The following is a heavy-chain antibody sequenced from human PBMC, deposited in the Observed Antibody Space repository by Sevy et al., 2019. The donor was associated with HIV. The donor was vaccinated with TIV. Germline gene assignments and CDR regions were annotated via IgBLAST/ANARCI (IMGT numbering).Heavy chain of an antibody. D-gene: IGHD3-22*01. CDR3: AKDPVGYYDRRGRLAFDP. J-gene: IGHJ5*02. V-gene: IGHV1-69*13. CDR1: GGTFRSYT. CDR2: IIPMFGTI. Sequence: ASVKVSCTASGGTFRSYTINWVRQAPGQGLEWMGGIIPMFGTINYAPKFQGRVTITADEFAKIVYMELNSLRSEDTAVYYCAKDPVGYYDRRGRLAFDPWGHGTLVTVSS.